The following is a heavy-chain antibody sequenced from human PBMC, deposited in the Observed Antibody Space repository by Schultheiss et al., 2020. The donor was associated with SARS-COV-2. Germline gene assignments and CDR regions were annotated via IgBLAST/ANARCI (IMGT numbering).Heavy chain of an antibody. D-gene: IGHD3-3*01. Sequence: GESLKISCAASGFTFSSYAMSWVRQAPGKGLEWVSAISGSGGSTYYADSVKGRFTISRDNSKNTLYLQMNSLRAEDTAVYYCATHGRTISGGMDVWGQGTTVTVSS. CDR2: ISGSGGST. CDR3: ATHGRTISGGMDV. V-gene: IGHV3-23*01. J-gene: IGHJ6*02. CDR1: GFTFSSYA.